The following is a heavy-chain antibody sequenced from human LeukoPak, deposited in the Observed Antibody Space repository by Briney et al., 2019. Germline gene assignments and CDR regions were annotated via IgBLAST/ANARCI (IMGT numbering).Heavy chain of an antibody. Sequence: PSETLSLTCTVSGGSISSSSYYWGWIRQPPGKGLEWIGSIYFAGSTDNNPSLKSRVTMSVDRSKNQFSLKLSSVTAADTAVYYCTRQKGYCSDGNCYNIWFDPWGQGTLVTVSS. D-gene: IGHD2-15*01. CDR1: GGSISSSSYY. CDR2: IYFAGST. CDR3: TRQKGYCSDGNCYNIWFDP. J-gene: IGHJ5*02. V-gene: IGHV4-39*01.